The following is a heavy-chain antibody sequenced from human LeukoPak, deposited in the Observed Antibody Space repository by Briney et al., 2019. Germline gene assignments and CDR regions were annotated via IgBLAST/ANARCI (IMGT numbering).Heavy chain of an antibody. Sequence: PGGSLRLSCAASGFIFSSYGMHWVRQAPGKGLEWVALIWYDGSRKFYADSVKGRFTISRDDSKNTLYLQMKSLRVEDTAVYFCARDRGGLAVAGRSDPWGQGTLVTVSS. CDR3: ARDRGGLAVAGRSDP. J-gene: IGHJ5*02. CDR2: IWYDGSRK. CDR1: GFIFSSYG. V-gene: IGHV3-33*01. D-gene: IGHD6-19*01.